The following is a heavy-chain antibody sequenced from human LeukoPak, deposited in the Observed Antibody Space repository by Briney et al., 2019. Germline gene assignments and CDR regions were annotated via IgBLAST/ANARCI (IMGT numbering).Heavy chain of an antibody. CDR1: GFTFSSYW. D-gene: IGHD5-24*01. CDR2: IKQDGSEK. CDR3: ARDWGSMATISLWYYYGMDV. J-gene: IGHJ6*02. V-gene: IGHV3-7*01. Sequence: GGSLRLSCAASGFTFSSYWMSWVRQAPGKGLEWVANIKQDGSEKYYVDSVKGRFTISRDSAKNSLYLQMNSLRAEDTAVYYCARDWGSMATISLWYYYGMDVWGQGTTVTVSS.